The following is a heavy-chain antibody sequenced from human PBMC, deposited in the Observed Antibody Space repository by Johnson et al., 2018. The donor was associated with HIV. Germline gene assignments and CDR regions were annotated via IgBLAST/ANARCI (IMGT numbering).Heavy chain of an antibody. J-gene: IGHJ3*02. CDR2: IYSDGAT. V-gene: IGHV3-66*02. D-gene: IGHD5-18*01. CDR3: AKDLVDTAMDDAFDI. Sequence: VQLVESGGGLVQPGGSLRLSCAASGFTVSSTYMSWVRQAPGNGLEWVSIIYSDGATYYADSVKGRFTISRDNSKNTLYLQMNSLRAEDTAVYYCAKDLVDTAMDDAFDIWGQVTMVTVSS. CDR1: GFTVSSTY.